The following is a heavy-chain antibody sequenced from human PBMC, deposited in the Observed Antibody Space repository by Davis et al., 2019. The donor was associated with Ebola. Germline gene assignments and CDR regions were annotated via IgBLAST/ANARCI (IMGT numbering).Heavy chain of an antibody. CDR1: GGTFSSYA. D-gene: IGHD3-10*01. Sequence: SVKVSCKASGGTFSSYAISWVRQAPGQGLEWMGGIIPIFGTANYAQKFQGRVTITADESTSTAYMELSSLRSEDTAVYYCASGRYYGSGSYYPPEDYYYYGMDVWGQGTTVTVSS. J-gene: IGHJ6*02. V-gene: IGHV1-69*13. CDR2: IIPIFGTA. CDR3: ASGRYYGSGSYYPPEDYYYYGMDV.